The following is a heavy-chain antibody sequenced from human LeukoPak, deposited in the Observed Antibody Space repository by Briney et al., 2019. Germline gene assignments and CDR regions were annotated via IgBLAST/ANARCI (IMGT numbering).Heavy chain of an antibody. J-gene: IGHJ4*02. D-gene: IGHD4-23*01. CDR3: AITPTSYGGNTGSLDY. CDR2: IYPGDSDT. Sequence: GESLKISCKGSGYGFTSYWIGWVRQMPGKGLEWMGIIYPGDSDTRYSPSFQGQVTISADKSISTAYLQWSSLKASDTAMYYCAITPTSYGGNTGSLDYWGQGTLVTVSS. CDR1: GYGFTSYW. V-gene: IGHV5-51*01.